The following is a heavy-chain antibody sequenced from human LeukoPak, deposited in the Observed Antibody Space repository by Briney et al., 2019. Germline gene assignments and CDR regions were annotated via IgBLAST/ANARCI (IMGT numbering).Heavy chain of an antibody. V-gene: IGHV1-2*04. CDR1: GYTFTDYY. J-gene: IGHJ5*02. CDR2: INPNGGGT. Sequence: ASVKVSCKTSGYTFTDYYIHWVRQAPGQGPEWMGWINPNGGGTNYAQKFQGWVTMTMDTSITTVYMELSRLKSDDTAVYYCAKDAENGSGWFDPWGQGTLVTVSS. CDR3: AKDAENGSGWFDP. D-gene: IGHD5-24*01.